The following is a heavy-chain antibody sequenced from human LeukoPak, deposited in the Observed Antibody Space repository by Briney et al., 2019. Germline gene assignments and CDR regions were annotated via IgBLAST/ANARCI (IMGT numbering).Heavy chain of an antibody. CDR3: ARDVSGPIPMLTHVPMDV. J-gene: IGHJ6*02. CDR1: GGTFSSYA. V-gene: IGHV1-69*04. CDR2: IIPILGIA. D-gene: IGHD3-3*01. Sequence: SVKASCKASGGTFSSYAISWVRRAPGQGLEWMRRIIPILGIANYAQKFQGRVTITADKSTSTAYMELSSLRSEDTAVYYCARDVSGPIPMLTHVPMDVRGQGTTVTVSS.